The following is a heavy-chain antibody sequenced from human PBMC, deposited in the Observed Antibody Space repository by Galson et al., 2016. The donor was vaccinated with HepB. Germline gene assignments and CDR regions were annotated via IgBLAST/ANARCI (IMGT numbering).Heavy chain of an antibody. CDR1: GYSFTSYW. V-gene: IGHV5-10-1*01. J-gene: IGHJ1*01. CDR2: INPSDSYI. D-gene: IGHD2-2*01. CDR3: STQTTYCSTTSCYRF. Sequence: QSGAEVKKPGESLTISCKGSGYSFTSYWISWVRHMPGKGLEWMGRINPSDSYINYSPSFQGHITFSADKSHSPANLQWTSLKASDTAMYYCSTQTTYCSTTSCYRFWGQGTPVTVSS.